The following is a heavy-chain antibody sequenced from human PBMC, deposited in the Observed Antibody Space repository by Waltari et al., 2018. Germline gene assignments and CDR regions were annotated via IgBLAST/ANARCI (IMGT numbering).Heavy chain of an antibody. CDR2: IKQDGSEK. Sequence: EVQLVESGGGLAQPGGSLSLSWAASGLSFSNDWMTWVRQASGKGPEWVANIKQDGSEKYYMDSVKGRFTISRDNAKNSLYLQMNNLRVEDTAVYYCTRGGRDSSWYWRDWGQGTLVTVSS. J-gene: IGHJ4*02. D-gene: IGHD6-13*01. CDR1: GLSFSNDW. CDR3: TRGGRDSSWYWRD. V-gene: IGHV3-7*01.